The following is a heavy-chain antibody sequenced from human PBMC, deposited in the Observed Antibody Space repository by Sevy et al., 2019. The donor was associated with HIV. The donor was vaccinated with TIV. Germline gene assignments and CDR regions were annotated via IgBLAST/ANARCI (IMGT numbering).Heavy chain of an antibody. D-gene: IGHD6-13*01. CDR1: GFTFSNYG. CDR3: AKDLAGPGRRYFDY. Sequence: GGSLILSCAASGFTFSNYGMHWVRQVPGKGLEWVTFIRYDGSDQYYAASVKGRFTISRDDSKNTLYLQMDSLRPDDMAIYYCAKDLAGPGRRYFDYWGQGTLVTVSS. CDR2: IRYDGSDQ. V-gene: IGHV3-30*02. J-gene: IGHJ4*02.